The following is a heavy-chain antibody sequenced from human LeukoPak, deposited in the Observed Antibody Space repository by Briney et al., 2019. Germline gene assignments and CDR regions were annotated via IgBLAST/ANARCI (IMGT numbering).Heavy chain of an antibody. J-gene: IGHJ6*03. CDR1: GYTFTSYD. D-gene: IGHD3-22*01. CDR3: ARGARRRSSGYYLHGGYYYYYMDV. CDR2: MNPNSGNT. Sequence: ASVKVSCKASGYTFTSYDINWVRQATGQGLEWMGWMNPNSGNTGYAQKFQGRVTMTRNTSISTAYMELSSLRSEDTAVYYCARGARRRSSGYYLHGGYYYYYMDVWGKGTTVTISS. V-gene: IGHV1-8*01.